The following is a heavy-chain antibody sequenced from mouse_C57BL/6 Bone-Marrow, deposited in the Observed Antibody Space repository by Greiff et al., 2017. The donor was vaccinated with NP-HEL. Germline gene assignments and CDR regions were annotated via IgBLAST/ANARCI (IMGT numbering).Heavy chain of an antibody. CDR3: TTGYGYAMDY. CDR2: IDPENGDT. Sequence: DVQLQESGAELVRPGASVKLSCTASGFTITDDYMHWVQQRPEQGLEWIGWIDPENGDTEYASKFQGKATITADTSSNTAYLQLGSLTSEDTTVYYCTTGYGYAMDYWGQGTSVTVSS. J-gene: IGHJ4*01. CDR1: GFTITDDY. V-gene: IGHV14-4*01. D-gene: IGHD2-2*01.